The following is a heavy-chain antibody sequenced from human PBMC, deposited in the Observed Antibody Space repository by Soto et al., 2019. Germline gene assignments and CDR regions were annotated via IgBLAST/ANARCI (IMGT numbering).Heavy chain of an antibody. V-gene: IGHV1-18*01. CDR1: GYTFTSYG. J-gene: IGHJ4*02. CDR2: ISAYNGNT. Sequence: ASVKVSCKASGYTFTSYGISWVRQAPGQGLEWMGWISAYNGNTNYAQKLQGRVTMTTDTSTSTAYMELRSLRSDDTAVYYCARVNRYESGYSSGWSNYWGQGTLVTVSS. D-gene: IGHD6-19*01. CDR3: ARVNRYESGYSSGWSNY.